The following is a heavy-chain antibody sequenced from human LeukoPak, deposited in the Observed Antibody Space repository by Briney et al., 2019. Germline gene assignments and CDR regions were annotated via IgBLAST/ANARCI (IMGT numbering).Heavy chain of an antibody. CDR1: GYTFTGYY. V-gene: IGHV1-2*02. CDR3: ARGGLSLAAASVPYDY. D-gene: IGHD6-13*01. Sequence: GASVKVSCKASGYTFTGYYMHWVRQAPGQGLEWMGWINPNSGGTNYAQRFQGRVTMTRDTSISTAYMELSRLRSDDTAVYYCARGGLSLAAASVPYDYWGQGTLVTVSS. J-gene: IGHJ4*02. CDR2: INPNSGGT.